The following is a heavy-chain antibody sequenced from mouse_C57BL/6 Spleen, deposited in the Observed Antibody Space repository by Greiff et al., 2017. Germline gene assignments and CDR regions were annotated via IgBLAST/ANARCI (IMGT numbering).Heavy chain of an antibody. Sequence: VHLQQPGAELVRPGTSVKLSCKASGYTFTSYWMHWVKQRPGQGLEWIGVIDPSDSYTNYNQKFKGKATLTVDTSSSTAYMQLSSLTSEDSAVYYCARSDYYGSRRYFDVWGTGTTVTVSS. CDR1: GYTFTSYW. CDR2: IDPSDSYT. CDR3: ARSDYYGSRRYFDV. V-gene: IGHV1-59*01. D-gene: IGHD1-1*01. J-gene: IGHJ1*03.